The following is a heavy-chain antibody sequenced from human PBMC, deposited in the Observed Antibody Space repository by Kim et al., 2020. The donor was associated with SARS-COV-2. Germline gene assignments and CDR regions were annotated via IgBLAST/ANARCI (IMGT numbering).Heavy chain of an antibody. J-gene: IGHJ5*02. CDR2: INGRNGNT. CDR1: GYALTGLA. V-gene: IGHV1-3*01. CDR3: AGTTSGSYYLIDA. D-gene: IGHD1-26*01. Sequence: ASVKVSCKTSGYALTGLAMHWVRQAPGQRLEWMGWINGRNGNTKYSDKFQPRVTITRDTSASTAYMELSSLTSEDTAVYYCAGTTSGSYYLIDAWGQGTLVTVSS.